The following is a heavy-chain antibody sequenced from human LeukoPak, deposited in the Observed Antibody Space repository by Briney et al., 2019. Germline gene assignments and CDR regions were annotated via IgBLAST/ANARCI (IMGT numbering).Heavy chain of an antibody. Sequence: GGSLRLSCAASGFTFTSYSMNWVRQAPGKGLEWVAVISYDGSNKYYADSVKGRFTISRDNSKNTLYLQMNSLRAEDTAVYYCARAGDYGDHFDYWGQGTLVTVSS. J-gene: IGHJ4*02. CDR3: ARAGDYGDHFDY. V-gene: IGHV3-30*04. CDR2: ISYDGSNK. CDR1: GFTFTSYS. D-gene: IGHD4-17*01.